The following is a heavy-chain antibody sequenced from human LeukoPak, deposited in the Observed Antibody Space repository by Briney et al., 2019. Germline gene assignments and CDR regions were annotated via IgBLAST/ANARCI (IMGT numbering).Heavy chain of an antibody. V-gene: IGHV4-59*01. CDR2: IYYSGST. CDR3: ASGSDYDSSGYLDDY. J-gene: IGHJ4*02. CDR1: GGSISSYY. D-gene: IGHD3-22*01. Sequence: PSETLSLTCTVSGGSISSYYWSWIRQPPGKGLEWIGYIYYSGSTNYNPSLKSRVTISVDTSKNQFSLKLSSVTAADTAVYYCASGSDYDSSGYLDDYWGQGTLVTVSS.